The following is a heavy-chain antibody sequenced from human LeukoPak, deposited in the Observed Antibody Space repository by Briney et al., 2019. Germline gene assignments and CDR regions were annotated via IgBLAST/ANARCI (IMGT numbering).Heavy chain of an antibody. CDR2: INPKDGDT. D-gene: IGHD3-22*01. CDR3: ARDYYDSSGYYTSGYYGIPDY. CDR1: GYTFTAYY. J-gene: IGHJ4*02. V-gene: IGHV1-2*02. Sequence: ASVKVSCKATGYTFTAYYMHWVRQAPGQGLEWMGWINPKDGDTNFAQTFQGRVTMTRGTSISTAYMELSSLRSDDTAVYYCARDYYDSSGYYTSGYYGIPDYWGQGTLVTVSS.